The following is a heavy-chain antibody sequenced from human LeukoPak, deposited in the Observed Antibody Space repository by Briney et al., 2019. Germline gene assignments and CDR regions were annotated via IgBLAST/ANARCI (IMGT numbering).Heavy chain of an antibody. CDR1: GYTFTSYA. CDR3: ARDRSVVTAILHYYYYGMDV. V-gene: IGHV1-69*13. D-gene: IGHD2-21*02. CDR2: IIPIFGTA. J-gene: IGHJ6*02. Sequence: GASVKVSCKASGYTFTSYAMHWVRQAPGQGLEWMGGIIPIFGTANYAQKFQGRVTITADESTSTAYMELSSLRSEDTAVYYCARDRSVVTAILHYYYYGMDVWGQGTTVTVSS.